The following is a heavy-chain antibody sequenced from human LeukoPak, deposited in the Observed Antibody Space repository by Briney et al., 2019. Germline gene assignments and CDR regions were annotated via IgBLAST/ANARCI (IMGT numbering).Heavy chain of an antibody. CDR1: GGSINSGGYY. D-gene: IGHD2-8*01. CDR2: IYYSGST. CDR3: ASADPNGSSDY. V-gene: IGHV4-31*03. J-gene: IGHJ4*02. Sequence: PSQTLSLTCTVSGGSINSGGYYWSWIRQHPGKGLEWIGYIYYSGSTYYNPSLKSRVTISVDTSKNQFSLKLSSVTAADTAVYYCASADPNGSSDYWGQGTLVTVSS.